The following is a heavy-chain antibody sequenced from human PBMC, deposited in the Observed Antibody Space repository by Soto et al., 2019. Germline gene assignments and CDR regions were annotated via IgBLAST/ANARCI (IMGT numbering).Heavy chain of an antibody. CDR2: ITVGTGNT. D-gene: IGHD3-22*01. Sequence: GASVKVSCKASGFTFTSSSVQWVRQARGQRLEWIGWITVGTGNTNYAQKFQERVTITRDTSTSTAYMELSNLRSEDTAVYYRAAGDSSGYYGGWGQGTQVTAPQ. CDR1: GFTFTSSS. CDR3: AAGDSSGYYGG. V-gene: IGHV1-58*01. J-gene: IGHJ4*02.